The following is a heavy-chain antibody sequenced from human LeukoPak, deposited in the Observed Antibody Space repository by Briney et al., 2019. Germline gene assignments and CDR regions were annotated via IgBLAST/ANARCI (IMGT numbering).Heavy chain of an antibody. Sequence: GGSLRLSCVVAGFTFSNYAMTWVRQAPGKGLGRVSGISGSGDRTYYADSVKGRFTISRDNSNNTLYLQMNSLTDDDSAVYYCAKDRIPVAGRQDIWDYWGQGTLVTVPS. CDR3: AKDRIPVAGRQDIWDY. V-gene: IGHV3-23*01. CDR2: ISGSGDRT. D-gene: IGHD6-19*01. J-gene: IGHJ4*02. CDR1: GFTFSNYA.